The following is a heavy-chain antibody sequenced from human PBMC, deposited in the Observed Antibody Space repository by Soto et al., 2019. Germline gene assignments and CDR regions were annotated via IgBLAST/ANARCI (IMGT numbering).Heavy chain of an antibody. CDR1: GGSISGGVGGLYY. Sequence: QLQLRESGPGLVKPSETLSLTCTVSGGSISGGVGGLYYWSWIRQPPGKGLELIGYIYDSGSTYYNPSIKSRVTLSVDKSKNQFSLRLSSVTAADTAVYYCAREVIPLTTDWYFDLWGRGTLVTVSS. CDR2: IYDSGST. CDR3: AREVIPLTTDWYFDL. D-gene: IGHD4-17*01. V-gene: IGHV4-30-4*01. J-gene: IGHJ2*01.